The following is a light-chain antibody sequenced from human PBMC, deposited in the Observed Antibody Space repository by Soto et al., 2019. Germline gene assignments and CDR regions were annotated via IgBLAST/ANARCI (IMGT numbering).Light chain of an antibody. CDR1: SSDVGGYNY. CDR3: ISYAGIAYV. J-gene: IGLJ1*01. CDR2: EVS. V-gene: IGLV2-8*01. Sequence: QSVLTQPPSASGSPGQSVTISCSGTSSDVGGYNYVSWYQQHPGKAPKLMIYEVSKRPSGVPDRFSGSKSGNTASLTVSGLQAEDEADYYCISYAGIAYVFGTGTKLTVL.